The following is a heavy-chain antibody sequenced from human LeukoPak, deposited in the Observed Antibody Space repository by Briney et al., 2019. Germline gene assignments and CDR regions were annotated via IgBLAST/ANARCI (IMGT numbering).Heavy chain of an antibody. CDR3: TRFEDYGGKRDVFDI. CDR2: INPHSGGA. Sequence: GASVKVSCKASGYTFTAYYINWVRQAPGQGLEWMGWINPHSGGAVYAQGFEGRVTMTRDTSISTAYMELNNLRSDDTAFYYCTRFEDYGGKRDVFDIWGQGTMVTASS. V-gene: IGHV1-2*02. CDR1: GYTFTAYY. J-gene: IGHJ3*02. D-gene: IGHD4-23*01.